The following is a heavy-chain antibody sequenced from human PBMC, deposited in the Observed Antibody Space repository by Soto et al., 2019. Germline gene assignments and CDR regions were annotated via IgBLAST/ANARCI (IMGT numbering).Heavy chain of an antibody. CDR1: GDTFTNHV. J-gene: IGHJ4*02. CDR3: AGDLGSGYDRGDY. Sequence: QVQLVQSGGEVKKPGSSVKVSCKASGDTFTNHVFNWVRQAPGQGLEWMGGIISLFGTPHYAQRFQGRVTITADESTATSYMQLSSLRSEDTAVYYCAGDLGSGYDRGDYWGQGTLVNVSS. D-gene: IGHD5-12*01. V-gene: IGHV1-69*12. CDR2: IISLFGTP.